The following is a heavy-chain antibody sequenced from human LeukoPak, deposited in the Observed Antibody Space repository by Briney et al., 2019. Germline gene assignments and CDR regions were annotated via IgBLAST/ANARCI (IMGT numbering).Heavy chain of an antibody. CDR3: ATSSNYGDYEAFDC. Sequence: GASVKVSCKVSGYTLTELSMHWVRQAPGKGLEWMGGFDPEDGETIYAQKFQGRVTMTEDTSTDTAYMELSSLRSEDTAVYYCATSSNYGDYEAFDCWGQGTLVTVSS. CDR2: FDPEDGET. V-gene: IGHV1-24*01. D-gene: IGHD4-17*01. J-gene: IGHJ4*02. CDR1: GYTLTELS.